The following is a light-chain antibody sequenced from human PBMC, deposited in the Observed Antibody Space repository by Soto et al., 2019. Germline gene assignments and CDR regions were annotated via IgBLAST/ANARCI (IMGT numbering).Light chain of an antibody. V-gene: IGKV3-20*01. CDR3: LQYGNLPYS. J-gene: IGKJ2*03. CDR1: QSISTTY. Sequence: EVVLTQSPGTLSLSPGERATLSCRASQSISTTYLAWYQQKPGQAPRLLIYGVSSRATGIPDRFSGSGSGTDFSLTIGRLEPEDFALYYCLQYGNLPYSFGQGTKLEIK. CDR2: GVS.